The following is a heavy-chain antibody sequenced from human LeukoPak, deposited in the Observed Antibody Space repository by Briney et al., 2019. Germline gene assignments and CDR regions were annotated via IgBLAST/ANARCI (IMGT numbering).Heavy chain of an antibody. CDR1: GFSLSGFW. Sequence: PGGSLRLSCAASGFSLSGFWMSWVRQGPGKGLEWVANIRQDGDEKYYVDSVKGRFTISRDNAKNSLYLQMNSLRAEDTAVYYCARDQPLGPFDYWGQGTLVTVSS. V-gene: IGHV3-7*01. J-gene: IGHJ4*02. D-gene: IGHD3/OR15-3a*01. CDR2: IRQDGDEK. CDR3: ARDQPLGPFDY.